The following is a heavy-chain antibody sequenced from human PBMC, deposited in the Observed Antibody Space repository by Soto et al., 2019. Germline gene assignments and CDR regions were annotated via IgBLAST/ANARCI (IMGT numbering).Heavy chain of an antibody. CDR3: AAVGSGYGEAFDY. Sequence: SVKVSCKASGFTFTSSAVQWVRQARGQRLEWIGWIVVGSGNTNYAQKFQERVTITRDMSTSTAYMELSSLRSEDTAVYYCAAVGSGYGEAFDYWGQGTLVTVSS. CDR2: IVVGSGNT. V-gene: IGHV1-58*01. J-gene: IGHJ4*02. D-gene: IGHD5-12*01. CDR1: GFTFTSSA.